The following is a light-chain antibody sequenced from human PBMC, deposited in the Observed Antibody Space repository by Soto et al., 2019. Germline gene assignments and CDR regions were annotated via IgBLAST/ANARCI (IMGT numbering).Light chain of an antibody. J-gene: IGLJ1*01. V-gene: IGLV2-14*01. Sequence: QSALTQPASVSGSRGQSITISCTGTSSDVGGYNYVSWYQQHPGKAPKLMIYEVSNRPSGVSNRFSGSKSGNTASLTISGLQAEDEADYYCSSYTSSSTLVFGTGTKVTV. CDR2: EVS. CDR3: SSYTSSSTLV. CDR1: SSDVGGYNY.